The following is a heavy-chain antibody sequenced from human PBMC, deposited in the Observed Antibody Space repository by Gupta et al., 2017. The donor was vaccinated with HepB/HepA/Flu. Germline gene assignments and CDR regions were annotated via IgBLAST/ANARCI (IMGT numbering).Heavy chain of an antibody. Sequence: GLEWMGWINPNSGGTNYAQKFQGRVTMTRDTSISTAYMELSRLRSDDTAVYYCARAEDIVVVPAAIQHNWFDPWGQGTLVTVSS. D-gene: IGHD2-2*01. V-gene: IGHV1-2*02. CDR3: ARAEDIVVVPAAIQHNWFDP. CDR2: INPNSGGT. J-gene: IGHJ5*02.